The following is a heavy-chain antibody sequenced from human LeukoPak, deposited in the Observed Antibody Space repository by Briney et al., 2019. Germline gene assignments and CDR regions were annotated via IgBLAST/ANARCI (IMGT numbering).Heavy chain of an antibody. CDR3: ARDPGYCSSTSCYTFDAFDI. Sequence: SETLSLTCTVSGGSISSYYWSWIRQPPGKGLEWIGYIYYSGSTNYNPSLKSRVTISVDTSKNQFSLKLSSVTAADTAVYYCARDPGYCSSTSCYTFDAFDIWGQGTMVTVSS. V-gene: IGHV4-59*01. CDR2: IYYSGST. CDR1: GGSISSYY. J-gene: IGHJ3*02. D-gene: IGHD2-2*02.